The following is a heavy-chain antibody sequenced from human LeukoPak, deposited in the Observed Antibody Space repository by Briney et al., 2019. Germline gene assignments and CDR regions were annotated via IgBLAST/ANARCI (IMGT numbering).Heavy chain of an antibody. V-gene: IGHV3-21*06. J-gene: IGHJ4*02. CDR3: ATETNGRHYDY. CDR1: GLTFSTSG. CDR2: IGPTGFDR. D-gene: IGHD1-14*01. Sequence: MPGGSLRLSCTTSGLTFSTSGFNWVRQAPGKGLEWVASIGPTGFDRYHADSIKGRFTISRDNANNFLYLQMDSLRDEDTAVYYCATETNGRHYDYWGQGTLLTVSS.